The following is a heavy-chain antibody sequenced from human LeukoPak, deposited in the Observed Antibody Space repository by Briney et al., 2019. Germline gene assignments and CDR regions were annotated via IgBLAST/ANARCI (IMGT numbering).Heavy chain of an antibody. J-gene: IGHJ4*02. CDR2: ISYNGANT. CDR3: AKLRSRGNYQPCDC. Sequence: GGSLRLSCAASGFTFSSYAMSWVRQAPGKGLEWVSGISYNGANTHHADSVKGRLTISRDNAKNTLYLQMNSLRAEDTAVYYCAKLRSRGNYQPCDCGGQGTLVTVSS. D-gene: IGHD1-7*01. V-gene: IGHV3-23*01. CDR1: GFTFSSYA.